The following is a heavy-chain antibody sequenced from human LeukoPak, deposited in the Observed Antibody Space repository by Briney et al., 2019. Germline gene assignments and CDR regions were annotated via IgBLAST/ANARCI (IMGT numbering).Heavy chain of an antibody. D-gene: IGHD3-9*01. CDR3: ARSYYDILTGYFQH. J-gene: IGHJ1*01. CDR1: GYTFTSYG. CDR2: ISAYNGNT. V-gene: IGHV1-18*01. Sequence: ASVKVSCKASGYTFTSYGISWVRQAPGQGLEWMGWISAYNGNTNYAQKLQGRVTMTTDTSTSTAYMELRSLRSDDTAVYYWARSYYDILTGYFQHWGQGTLVTVSS.